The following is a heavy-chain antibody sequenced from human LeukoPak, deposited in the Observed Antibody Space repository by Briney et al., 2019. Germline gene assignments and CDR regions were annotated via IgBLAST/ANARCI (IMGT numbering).Heavy chain of an antibody. D-gene: IGHD3-16*01. Sequence: GGSLRLSWAASGFTFDDYAMHWVRHAPGTGLEWFSGISGSSGSIGYADSVKGRFTISRVNAKNSLYLHMKRLSAYDASLSTCAKYMGLITAGCAFGIWGQGIMVTVSS. CDR3: AKYMGLITAGCAFGI. CDR2: ISGSSGSI. V-gene: IGHV3-9*01. CDR1: GFTFDDYA. J-gene: IGHJ3*02.